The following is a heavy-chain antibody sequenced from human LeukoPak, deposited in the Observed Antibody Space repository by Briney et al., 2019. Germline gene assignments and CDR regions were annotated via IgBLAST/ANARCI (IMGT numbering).Heavy chain of an antibody. Sequence: PSETLSLTCAVYGGSFSGYYWSWIRQPPRKGLEWIGEINHSGSTNYNPSLKSRVTISVDTSKNQFSLKLSSVTAADTAVYYCARGLSYCTNGVCSTPYFDYWGQGTLVTVSS. CDR1: GGSFSGYY. D-gene: IGHD2-8*01. CDR2: INHSGST. V-gene: IGHV4-34*01. J-gene: IGHJ4*02. CDR3: ARGLSYCTNGVCSTPYFDY.